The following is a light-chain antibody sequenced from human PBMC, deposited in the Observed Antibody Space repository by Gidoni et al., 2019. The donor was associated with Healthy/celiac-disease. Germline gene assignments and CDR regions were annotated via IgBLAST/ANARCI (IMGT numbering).Light chain of an antibody. CDR3: SSYTSSSTPRVV. Sequence: QSALTQPASVSGSPGQSITITCPGTSSDVGSYNYVSWYQQHPGKAPKRMIYDVSNRPSGVSNRCSGSKSGNTAALTISGLQAEDEDDYYCSSYTSSSTPRVVFGGGTKLTVL. CDR1: SSDVGSYNY. CDR2: DVS. J-gene: IGLJ2*01. V-gene: IGLV2-14*01.